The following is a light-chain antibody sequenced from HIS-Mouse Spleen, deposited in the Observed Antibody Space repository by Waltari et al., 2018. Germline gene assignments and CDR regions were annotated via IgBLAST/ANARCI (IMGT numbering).Light chain of an antibody. Sequence: EIVMTQSPATLSVSPGERATLSSRASQSVSSNLAWYQQKPGQAPRLLIYGASTRATGIPARFSGSGSGTEFTLTISSMQSEDFAVYYCQQYNNLPSYTFGQGTKLEIK. CDR3: QQYNNLPSYT. J-gene: IGKJ2*01. V-gene: IGKV3-15*01. CDR1: QSVSSN. CDR2: GAS.